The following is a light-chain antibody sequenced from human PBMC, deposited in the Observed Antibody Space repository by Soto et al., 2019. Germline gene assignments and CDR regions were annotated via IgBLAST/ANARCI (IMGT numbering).Light chain of an antibody. J-gene: IGKJ2*01. CDR2: RGF. V-gene: IGKV1-39*01. CDR1: QNVDSH. Sequence: DIQMTQSPSSLSASVGDRVTISCRASQNVDSHLTWLQQKPGQAPSLLVYRGFTLQTVVPSRFSAGSSGTAFTLTIDNVHPEDFATYFCQQTFSTPYSFGLGTKLEI. CDR3: QQTFSTPYS.